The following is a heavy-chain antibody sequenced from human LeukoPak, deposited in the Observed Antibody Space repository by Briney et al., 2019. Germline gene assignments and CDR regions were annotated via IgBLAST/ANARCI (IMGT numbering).Heavy chain of an antibody. CDR2: ITGSGGTT. D-gene: IGHD1-26*01. J-gene: IGHJ4*02. CDR3: ARELGATHPLDY. V-gene: IGHV3-23*01. CDR1: GFTFSSYA. Sequence: GGSLRLSCAASGFTFSSYAMNWVRQAPGKGLESVSAITGSGGTTFYADSVKGRFTISRDNAKNTLYLQMNSVRAEDTAVYYCARELGATHPLDYWGQGTLVTVSS.